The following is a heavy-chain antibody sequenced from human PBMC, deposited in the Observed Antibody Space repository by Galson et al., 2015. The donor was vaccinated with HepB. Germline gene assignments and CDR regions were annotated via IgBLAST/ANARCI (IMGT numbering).Heavy chain of an antibody. CDR3: ARRAGIAARPRGPFDY. CDR2: IYPGDSDT. J-gene: IGHJ4*02. CDR1: GYSFTSYW. Sequence: QSGAEVKKQGESLKISCKGSGYSFTSYWIGWVRQMPGKGLEWMGIIYPGDSDTRYSPSFQGQVTISADKSISTAYLQWSSLKASDTAMYYCARRAGIAARPRGPFDYWGQGTLVTVSS. D-gene: IGHD6-6*01. V-gene: IGHV5-51*03.